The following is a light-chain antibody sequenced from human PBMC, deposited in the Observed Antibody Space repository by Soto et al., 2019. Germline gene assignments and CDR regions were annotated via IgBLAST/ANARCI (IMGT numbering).Light chain of an antibody. Sequence: TQSAGTLSLSPXARASLSWRASQSVSSSDLAWYQQKPGQAPRLLIYGASSRATGIPARFSGSGSGTEFTLTISSLQSEDFATYYCQQSYITPLTFGQGTKVDIK. J-gene: IGKJ1*01. V-gene: IGKV3-20*01. CDR1: QSVSSSD. CDR2: GAS. CDR3: QQSYITPLT.